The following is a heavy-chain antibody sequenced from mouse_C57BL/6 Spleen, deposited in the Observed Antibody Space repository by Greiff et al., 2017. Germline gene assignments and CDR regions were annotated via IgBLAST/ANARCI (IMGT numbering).Heavy chain of an antibody. CDR1: GYAFSSSW. CDR2: IYPGDGDT. J-gene: IGHJ2*01. D-gene: IGHD3-2*02. V-gene: IGHV1-82*01. Sequence: QVQLQQSGPELVKPGASVKISCKASGYAFSSSWMHWVKQRPGKGLEWIGRIYPGDGDTNYNGKFKGKATLTADKSSSTAYMQLSSLTSEDSAVYFCAREDSSGDEDFDDWGQGTTLTVSS. CDR3: AREDSSGDEDFDD.